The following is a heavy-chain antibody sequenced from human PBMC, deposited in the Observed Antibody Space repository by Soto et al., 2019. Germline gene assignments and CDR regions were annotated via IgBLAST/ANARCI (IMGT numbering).Heavy chain of an antibody. Sequence: PGGSLRLSCETSRFTSGDYYMIWISQAPGRGLEWVSLISSTGTTIYYADSVKGRFTISRDKVRSTLFPIMNNLRSEDTAVYYCARDRRFVDLHYYFDSWGHGTLVTVSS. CDR3: ARDRRFVDLHYYFDS. J-gene: IGHJ4*01. CDR2: ISSTGTTI. CDR1: RFTSGDYY. D-gene: IGHD3-10*01. V-gene: IGHV3-11*01.